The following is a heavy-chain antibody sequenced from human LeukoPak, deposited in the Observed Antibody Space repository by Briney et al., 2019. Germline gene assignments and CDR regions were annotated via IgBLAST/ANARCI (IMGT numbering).Heavy chain of an antibody. Sequence: GGSLRLSCAASGFTFSSYGMHWVRQAPGKGLEWVAVISYDGSNKYYADSVKGRFTISRDNSKNTLYLQMNSLRAEDTAVYYCAKDDGGSRTIYWYFDLGGRGTLVTVSS. V-gene: IGHV3-30*18. J-gene: IGHJ2*01. D-gene: IGHD4-23*01. CDR2: ISYDGSNK. CDR1: GFTFSSYG. CDR3: AKDDGGSRTIYWYFDL.